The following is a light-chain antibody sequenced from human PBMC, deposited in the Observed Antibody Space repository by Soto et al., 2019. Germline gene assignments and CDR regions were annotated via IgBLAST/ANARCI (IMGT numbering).Light chain of an antibody. CDR2: DAS. V-gene: IGKV1-33*01. Sequence: DIQMTQSPSSLSASVGNRVTITCQASQDIATCLNWYQQKPGKGPNLLIYDASNLETGVPSRFSGGGSGTHFTFTIRNLQPQDIATYYCQQYNSYSVTCGQGTKVDIK. CDR1: QDIATC. CDR3: QQYNSYSVT. J-gene: IGKJ1*01.